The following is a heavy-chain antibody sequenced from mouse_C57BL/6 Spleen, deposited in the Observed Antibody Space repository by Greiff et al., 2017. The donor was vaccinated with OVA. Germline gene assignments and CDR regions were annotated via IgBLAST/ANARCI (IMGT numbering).Heavy chain of an antibody. CDR2: IYWDDDK. V-gene: IGHV8-12*01. CDR3: ARRVNYYGSSYDWYFDV. CDR1: GFSLSTSGMG. J-gene: IGHJ1*03. D-gene: IGHD1-1*01. Sequence: QVTLKVSGPGILQSSQTLSLTCSFSGFSLSTSGMGVSWIRQPSGKGLEWLAHIYWDDDKRYNPSMKSRLTISKDTSRNQVFLKITSVDTADTATYYCARRVNYYGSSYDWYFDVWGTGTTVTVSS.